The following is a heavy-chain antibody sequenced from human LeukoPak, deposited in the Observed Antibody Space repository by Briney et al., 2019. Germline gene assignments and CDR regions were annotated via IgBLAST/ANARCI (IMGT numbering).Heavy chain of an antibody. V-gene: IGHV1-46*01. CDR2: ITPSGGI. CDR1: GYTFSNYD. Sequence: ASVKVSCKASGYTFSNYDMNWVRQAPGQGLEWMGMITPSGGISYAQKFRGRVTMTRDMSTGTVYMELSSLTSEDTAVYYCAREAITIFGLVRTQTTKGPHRFDPWGQGTLVTVSS. J-gene: IGHJ5*02. CDR3: AREAITIFGLVRTQTTKGPHRFDP. D-gene: IGHD3-3*01.